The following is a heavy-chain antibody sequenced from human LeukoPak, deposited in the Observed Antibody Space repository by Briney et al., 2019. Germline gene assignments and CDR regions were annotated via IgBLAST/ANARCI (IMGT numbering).Heavy chain of an antibody. Sequence: GGSLRLSCAASGFTFSSYAMSWVRQAPGKGLEWVSAISDSGGSTYYADSVKGRFTISRDNSKNTLYLQMNSLRAEDTAVYYCAKEPGGYCSGGSCYSGGGFDYWGQGTLVTVFS. V-gene: IGHV3-23*01. CDR1: GFTFSSYA. D-gene: IGHD2-15*01. CDR2: ISDSGGST. CDR3: AKEPGGYCSGGSCYSGGGFDY. J-gene: IGHJ4*02.